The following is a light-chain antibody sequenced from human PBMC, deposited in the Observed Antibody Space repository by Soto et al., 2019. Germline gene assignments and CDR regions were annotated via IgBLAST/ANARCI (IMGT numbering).Light chain of an antibody. CDR2: EVS. V-gene: IGLV2-14*01. Sequence: QSALTQPASVSGSPGQSVAISCTGTSSDVGAYNYISWYQQHPGKAPKLLLSEVSNRPSGVSDRFSGSKSGNTASLTISGLQAEVEADYYCSSLTTTFTYVFGTGTNVTVL. CDR3: SSLTTTFTYV. CDR1: SSDVGAYNY. J-gene: IGLJ1*01.